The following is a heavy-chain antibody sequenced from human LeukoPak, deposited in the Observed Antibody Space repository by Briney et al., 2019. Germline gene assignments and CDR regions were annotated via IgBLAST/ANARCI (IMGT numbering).Heavy chain of an antibody. Sequence: PGGSLRLSCAASGFTFDDYGTSWVRQAPGKGLEWVSGINWNGGSTGYADSVKGRFTISRDNAKNSLYLQMNSLRAEDTALYYCARGFSSSSGFDYWGQGTLVTVSS. D-gene: IGHD6-13*01. V-gene: IGHV3-20*04. J-gene: IGHJ4*02. CDR2: INWNGGST. CDR3: ARGFSSSSGFDY. CDR1: GFTFDDYG.